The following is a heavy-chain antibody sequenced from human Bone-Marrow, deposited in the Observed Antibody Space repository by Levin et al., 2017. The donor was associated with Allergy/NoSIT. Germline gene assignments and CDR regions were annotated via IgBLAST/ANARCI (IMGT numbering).Heavy chain of an antibody. CDR1: GFTFNNSP. Sequence: LSLPCAAAGFTFNNSPMNWFRQAPGKGLEWVSGINENGGATYYADSVKGRFTISRDNSRNTLYLQMDSLRAEDTAVYYCGKGFGVRLGLGSYYNGACWGQGTLVTVSS. V-gene: IGHV3-23*01. J-gene: IGHJ4*02. CDR3: GKGFGVRLGLGSYYNGAC. D-gene: IGHD3-10*01. CDR2: INENGGAT.